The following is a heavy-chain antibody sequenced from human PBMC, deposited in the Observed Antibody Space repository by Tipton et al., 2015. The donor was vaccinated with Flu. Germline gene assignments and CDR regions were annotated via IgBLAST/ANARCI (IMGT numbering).Heavy chain of an antibody. J-gene: IGHJ5*01. V-gene: IGHV4-4*07. D-gene: IGHD5-18*01. CDR1: GGSISSYY. CDR3: ARDRGYNYGSDS. CDR2: IYSSGTT. Sequence: TLSLTCTVSGGSISSYYWSWIRQPAGKGLEWIGRIYSSGTTNYNPSFKGRVIMSVDTSNDQLSLKLSSVTAADTAVYYCARDRGYNYGSDSWGQGALVTVSP.